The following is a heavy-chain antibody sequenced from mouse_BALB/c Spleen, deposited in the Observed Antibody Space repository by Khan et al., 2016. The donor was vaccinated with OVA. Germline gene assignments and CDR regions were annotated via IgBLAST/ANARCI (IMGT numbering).Heavy chain of an antibody. CDR3: ARGGDGCYGAMDY. J-gene: IGHJ4*01. CDR1: GYSITSDYA. Sequence: EVQLQESGPGLVKPSQSLSLTCTVTGYSITSDYAWNWIRQFPGNKLEWMGYISYSGSTSYNPSLKSRISITRDTSKNQFFLQLNSVTTEDTATYYYARGGDGCYGAMDYWGQGTSVTVSS. CDR2: ISYSGST. D-gene: IGHD2-3*01. V-gene: IGHV3-2*02.